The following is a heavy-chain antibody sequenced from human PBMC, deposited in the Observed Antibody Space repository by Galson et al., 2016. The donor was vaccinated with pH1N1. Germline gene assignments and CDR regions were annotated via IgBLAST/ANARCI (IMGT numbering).Heavy chain of an antibody. CDR3: ARGKGYMLPYNWFDP. Sequence: SVKVSCKASGAPFSSYAISWLRQAPGQGLEWMGGIIGMFGTTHYAQKFQGRLTIIADESTSTAYMELSSLTSDDSAVYYCARGKGYMLPYNWFDPWGQGTLVIVSS. CDR1: GAPFSSYA. CDR2: IIGMFGTT. V-gene: IGHV1-69*13. D-gene: IGHD1-1*01. J-gene: IGHJ5*02.